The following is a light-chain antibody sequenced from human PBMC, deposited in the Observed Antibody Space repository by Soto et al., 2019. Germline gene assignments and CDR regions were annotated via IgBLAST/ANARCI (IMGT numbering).Light chain of an antibody. Sequence: QSALTQPRSVSGSPGQSVNISCTGTNSDVGTYNYVSWYQQHPGKAPKLIIYDVTKRPSGVPDRFSGSKSGNTASLIISGLQAADEAEYYCCCCSYAGSASFRVLFGGGTQLTVL. CDR1: NSDVGTYNY. V-gene: IGLV2-11*01. J-gene: IGLJ2*01. CDR2: DVT. CDR3: CSYAGSASFRVL.